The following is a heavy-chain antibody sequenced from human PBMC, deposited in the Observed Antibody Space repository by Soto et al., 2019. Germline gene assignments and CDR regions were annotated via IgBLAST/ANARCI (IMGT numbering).Heavy chain of an antibody. CDR2: MNPNSGDT. CDR1: GYAFTSYD. J-gene: IGHJ5*02. V-gene: IGHV1-8*01. Sequence: QVQLVQSGAEMKKPGASVKVSCKASGYAFTSYDINWVRQATGQGLEWMGWMNPNSGDTGYAQNFQGRVTLTRDTAISTAYRELSNLRSDDTAVDCCARDYGGNSGWFDPWGQGPLVTVSS. CDR3: ARDYGGNSGWFDP. D-gene: IGHD4-17*01.